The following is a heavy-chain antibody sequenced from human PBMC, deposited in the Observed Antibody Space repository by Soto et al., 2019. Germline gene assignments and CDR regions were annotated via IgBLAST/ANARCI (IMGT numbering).Heavy chain of an antibody. CDR3: ARGSSHFDY. CDR2: INSDGNST. CDR1: GFTFSPFW. V-gene: IGHV3-74*01. J-gene: IGHJ4*02. D-gene: IGHD2-15*01. Sequence: AGGSLRLSCAASGFTFSPFWMHWVRQVPWKGQVWVSRINSDGNSTSYADSVKGRFTISRDNAKNTLYLQMNSLRAEDTAVYYCARGSSHFDYWGQGTLVTGSS.